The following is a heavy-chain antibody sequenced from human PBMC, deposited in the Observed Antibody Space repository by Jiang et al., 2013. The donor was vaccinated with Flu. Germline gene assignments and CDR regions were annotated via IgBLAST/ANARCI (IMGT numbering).Heavy chain of an antibody. CDR3: ARDSYYYDSSGYYNLVGTFDY. Sequence: QLVESGGGLVQPGGSLRLSCAASGFTFSSYSMNWVRQAPGKGLEWVSYISSSSSTIYYADSVKGRFTISRDNAKNSLYLQMNSLRDEDTAVYYCARDSYYYDSSGYYNLVGTFDYWGQGTLVTVSS. CDR2: ISSSSSTI. J-gene: IGHJ4*02. CDR1: GFTFSSYS. V-gene: IGHV3-48*02. D-gene: IGHD3-22*01.